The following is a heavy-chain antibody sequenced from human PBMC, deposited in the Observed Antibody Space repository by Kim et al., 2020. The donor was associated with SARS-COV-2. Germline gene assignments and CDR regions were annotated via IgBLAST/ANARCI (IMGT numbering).Heavy chain of an antibody. Sequence: GGSLRLSCAASGFPFNVYWMHWVRQVPGKGPVWVSRINGDASSTSYVDSVKGRFTISRDNAKNTLYLQMNSLRADDTGVYFCVRDYLNAGDRWGQGTAVTVSS. CDR2: INGDASST. J-gene: IGHJ5*02. CDR3: VRDYLNAGDR. D-gene: IGHD3-16*02. CDR1: GFPFNVYW. V-gene: IGHV3-74*01.